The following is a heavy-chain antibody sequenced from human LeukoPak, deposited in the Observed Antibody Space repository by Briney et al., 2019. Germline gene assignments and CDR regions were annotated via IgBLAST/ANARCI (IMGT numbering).Heavy chain of an antibody. CDR2: IYYSGST. D-gene: IGHD3-22*01. J-gene: IGHJ3*02. Sequence: PSETLSLTCTVSGGSISSSSYYWGWLRQPPGKGLEWIGSIYYSGSTYYNPSLKSRVTISVDTSNNQFSLKLSSVTAADTAVYYCASSGSYYYDSSGYYDDAFDIWGQGTMVTVSS. CDR1: GGSISSSSYY. V-gene: IGHV4-39*07. CDR3: ASSGSYYYDSSGYYDDAFDI.